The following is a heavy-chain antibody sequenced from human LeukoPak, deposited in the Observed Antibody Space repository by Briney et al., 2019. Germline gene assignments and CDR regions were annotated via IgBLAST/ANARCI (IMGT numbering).Heavy chain of an antibody. V-gene: IGHV4-4*07. CDR2: IYTSGST. D-gene: IGHD2-2*01. CDR3: SGYCSSTSCYGIDY. J-gene: IGHJ4*02. Sequence: SETLSLTCTVSGGSISSYYWSWIRQPAGKGLEWTGRIYTSGSTNYNPSLKSRVTMSVDTSKNQFSLKLSSVTAADTAVYYCSGYCSSTSCYGIDYWGQGTLVTVSS. CDR1: GGSISSYY.